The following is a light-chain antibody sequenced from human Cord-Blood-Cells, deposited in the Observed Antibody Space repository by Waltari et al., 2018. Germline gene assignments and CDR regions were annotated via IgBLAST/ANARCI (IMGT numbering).Light chain of an antibody. CDR1: SSDVGGYNY. J-gene: IGLJ2*01. Sequence: QSALTQPASVSGSPGQSITISCIGTSSDVGGYNYVSWYQQHPGKAPKLMIYEVSNPPAGVSHRFSGCKSGNTASRTVYGLQAEDEADYDCSAYTSSSVVFGGGTKLTVL. CDR2: EVS. V-gene: IGLV2-14*01. CDR3: SAYTSSSVV.